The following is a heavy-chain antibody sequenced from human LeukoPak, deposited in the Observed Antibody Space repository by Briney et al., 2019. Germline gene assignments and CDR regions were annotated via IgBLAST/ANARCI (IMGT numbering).Heavy chain of an antibody. CDR3: APGYLIINVLDV. CDR2: LNPHSGGT. J-gene: IGHJ6*02. D-gene: IGHD2-15*01. V-gene: IGHV1-2*02. Sequence: ASVKVSCAASAYTLSDYYTYWVRQAPGQGLEWLGWLNPHSGGTNYAQKFQGRVTLTRDTSSSTAYMELTTLTSDDTAIYYYAPGYLIINVLDVWGQGTTVIVSS. CDR1: AYTLSDYY.